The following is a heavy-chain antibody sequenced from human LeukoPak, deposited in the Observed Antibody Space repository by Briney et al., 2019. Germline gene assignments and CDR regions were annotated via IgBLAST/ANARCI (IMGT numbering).Heavy chain of an antibody. D-gene: IGHD5-18*01. CDR2: IYYSGST. J-gene: IGHJ4*02. CDR1: GGSIGSSYYY. Sequence: SETLSLTCTVSGGSIGSSYYYWGWIRQPPGKGLEWIGSIYYSGSTYYNPPLKSRVTISVDTSKNQFSLKLSSVTAADTAVYYCASLGAMDPRPADYWGQGTLVTVSS. V-gene: IGHV4-39*01. CDR3: ASLGAMDPRPADY.